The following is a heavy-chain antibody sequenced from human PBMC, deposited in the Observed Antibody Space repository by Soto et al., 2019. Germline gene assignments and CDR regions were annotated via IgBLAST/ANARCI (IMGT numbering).Heavy chain of an antibody. D-gene: IGHD1-1*01. CDR1: GGTFRSHS. Sequence: SVKVSCKSSGGTFRSHSINWVLQAPGQGLEWMGGIIPIFGPANFAKKFQGRVTITADESTTTAYMELSTLTSEDTAVYYCATGSFTSTGGRIGYHYNAMDVWGQGTTVTVSS. V-gene: IGHV1-69*13. CDR3: ATGSFTSTGGRIGYHYNAMDV. J-gene: IGHJ6*02. CDR2: IIPIFGPA.